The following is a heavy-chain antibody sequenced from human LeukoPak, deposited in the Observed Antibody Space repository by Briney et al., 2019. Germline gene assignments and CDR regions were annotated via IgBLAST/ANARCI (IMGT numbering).Heavy chain of an antibody. CDR1: GFTVSSNY. D-gene: IGHD3-16*01. Sequence: GGSLRLSCAASGFTVSSNYMSWVRQAPGKGLEWVSVIYSGGSTYYADSVKGRFTISRDNSKNTLYLQMNSLRAEDTAVYYCARDVFRGSGFDYWGQGTLVTVSS. V-gene: IGHV3-53*01. J-gene: IGHJ4*02. CDR3: ARDVFRGSGFDY. CDR2: IYSGGST.